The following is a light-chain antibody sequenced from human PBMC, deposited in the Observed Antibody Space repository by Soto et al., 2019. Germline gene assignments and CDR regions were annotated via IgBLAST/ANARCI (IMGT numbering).Light chain of an antibody. J-gene: IGKJ1*01. V-gene: IGKV1-5*03. CDR2: QAS. Sequence: DIQMTQSPSTLSAKVGDRVTITCRASQSTSSYLAWYQQKPGKAPKLLIYQASSLENGVPSRFSGSGSGTEFSLTISSLQPDDFATYYCQQYSSHSTFGQGTMVDIK. CDR3: QQYSSHST. CDR1: QSTSSY.